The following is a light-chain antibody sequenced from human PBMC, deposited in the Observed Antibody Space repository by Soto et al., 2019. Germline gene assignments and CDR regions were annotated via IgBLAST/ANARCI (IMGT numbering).Light chain of an antibody. V-gene: IGKV1-39*01. J-gene: IGKJ1*01. Sequence: DIQMTQSPSSLSASVGDRVTITCRASQSISNYLNWYQQKPGKAPKLLIYAASSMQSGVPSRFSGSGSETDFTLTISSLQPDDSATYYFQQSFSPLWTFGQGTNVEV. CDR2: AAS. CDR1: QSISNY. CDR3: QQSFSPLWT.